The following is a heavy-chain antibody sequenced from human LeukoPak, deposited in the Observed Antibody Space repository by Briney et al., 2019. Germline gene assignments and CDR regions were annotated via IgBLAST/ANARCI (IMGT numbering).Heavy chain of an antibody. CDR2: ISNSSNII. V-gene: IGHV3-48*01. J-gene: IGHJ4*02. CDR1: GFTFSNYN. D-gene: IGHD3-10*01. Sequence: PGGSLRLSCAASGFTFSNYNMNWVRQPPGKGRQWVSYISNSSNIIYYADSVKGRFTISRDNAKNSLFLQMNSLRAEDTAVYYCARDFAREFTIDYWGQGTLVTVSS. CDR3: ARDFAREFTIDY.